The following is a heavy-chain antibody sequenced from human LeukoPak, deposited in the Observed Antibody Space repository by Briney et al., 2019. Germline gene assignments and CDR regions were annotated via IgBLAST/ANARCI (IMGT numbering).Heavy chain of an antibody. CDR1: GGSITSTNY. CDR2: ISLSGYT. V-gene: IGHV4-4*02. Sequence: SETLSLTCGVPGGSITSTNYRSWVRQPPGQGLEWIGEISLSGYTGFNPSLRSRVSMSLDECKIHLSLNRASVTAADPAVYYCSRESWPFSPFGHWGQGILVTVTS. J-gene: IGHJ4*02. CDR3: SRESWPFSPFGH.